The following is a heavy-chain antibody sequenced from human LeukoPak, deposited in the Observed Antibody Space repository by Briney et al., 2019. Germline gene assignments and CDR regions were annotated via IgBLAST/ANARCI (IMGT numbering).Heavy chain of an antibody. CDR2: IKSKTDGGTT. CDR3: TTEYASSWFSSGY. D-gene: IGHD6-13*01. J-gene: IGHJ4*02. V-gene: IGHV3-15*01. CDR1: GFTFTNAW. Sequence: PGGSLRPSCAASGFTFTNAWMSWVRQAPGKGLEWVGRIKSKTDGGTTDYAAPVRGRFTFSRDDSENTLYLQMDSLKTEDTAVYYCTTEYASSWFSSGYWGQGTLVTVSS.